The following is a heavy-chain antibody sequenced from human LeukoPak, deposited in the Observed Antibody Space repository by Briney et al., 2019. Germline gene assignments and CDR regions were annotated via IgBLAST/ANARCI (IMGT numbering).Heavy chain of an antibody. V-gene: IGHV4-61*02. CDR1: GDSISSGGYY. CDR2: MYTTGNT. D-gene: IGHD3-10*01. J-gene: IGHJ5*02. CDR3: ARDRGISVARGVPSWFDP. Sequence: SETLSLTCTVSGDSISSGGYYWTWIRQPAGKGLEWIERMYTTGNTDYNPSLKSRVTISVDTSKNQFSLKLSSVSAADTAVYYCARDRGISVARGVPSWFDPWGQGTLVTVSS.